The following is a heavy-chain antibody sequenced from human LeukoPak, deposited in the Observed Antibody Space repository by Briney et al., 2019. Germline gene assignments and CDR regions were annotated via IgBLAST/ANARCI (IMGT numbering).Heavy chain of an antibody. Sequence: PTETLSLTCTVSGGSISSYYWSWLRQPPGKGLEWIGYIYTSGSTNYNPSLKCRVTISVDTSKNQFSLKLSSVTAADTAVYYCARGGYDSLYFDYWGQGTLVTVSS. J-gene: IGHJ4*02. CDR2: IYTSGST. CDR1: GGSISSYY. CDR3: ARGGYDSLYFDY. D-gene: IGHD5-12*01. V-gene: IGHV4-4*09.